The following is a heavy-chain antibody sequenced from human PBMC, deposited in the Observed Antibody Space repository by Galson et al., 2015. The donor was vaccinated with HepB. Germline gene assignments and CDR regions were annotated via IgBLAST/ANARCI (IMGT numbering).Heavy chain of an antibody. D-gene: IGHD3-3*01. CDR3: ARAVGMLIRKESSSPNRDV. Sequence: SVKVSCKASGCTFSSYAISWVRQAPGQGLEWMGGIIPIFGTANYAQKFQGRVTITTDESTSTAYMELSSLRSEDTAVYYCARAVGMLIRKESSSPNRDVGGKGTPVTVSS. V-gene: IGHV1-69*05. CDR1: GCTFSSYA. J-gene: IGHJ6*03. CDR2: IIPIFGTA.